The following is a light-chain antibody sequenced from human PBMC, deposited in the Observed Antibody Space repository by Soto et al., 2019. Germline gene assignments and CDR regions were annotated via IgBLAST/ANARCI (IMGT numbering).Light chain of an antibody. CDR1: QSISSW. V-gene: IGKV1-5*01. J-gene: IGKJ1*01. Sequence: DIQMTQSPSTLSASVGDRVTITCRASQSISSWLAWYQQKPGKAPKLLIYDASSLESGVPSRFSGSGSGTEFTLTINSLQPDDFATYYCQLYRTFGQGTKVEIK. CDR3: QLYRT. CDR2: DAS.